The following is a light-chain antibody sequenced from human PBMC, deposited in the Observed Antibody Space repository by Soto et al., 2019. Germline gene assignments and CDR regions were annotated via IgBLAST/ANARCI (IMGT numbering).Light chain of an antibody. CDR1: QSVSSY. J-gene: IGKJ4*01. CDR3: QQRSNWLRT. Sequence: EIVLTQSPATLSLSQGARATLSCRASQSVSSYLAWYQQKPGQAPRLLIYDASNRATGIPARFSGSGSGTDFTLTIRSLEPEGFAVYYCQQRSNWLRTFGGGTKVEIK. V-gene: IGKV3-11*01. CDR2: DAS.